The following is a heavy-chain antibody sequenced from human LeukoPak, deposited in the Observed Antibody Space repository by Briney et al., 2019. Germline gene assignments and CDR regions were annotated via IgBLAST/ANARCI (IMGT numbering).Heavy chain of an antibody. Sequence: PGGSLRLSCAASGSTFKNYDMHWVRQTPGKGLEWVAVISYDGSNKYYAESVKGRFTISRDNSKNTLFLQMNSLRAEDTAVYYCAKEWGQRGRTRNPIDYWGQGTLVTVSS. D-gene: IGHD3-16*01. CDR2: ISYDGSNK. CDR1: GSTFKNYD. CDR3: AKEWGQRGRTRNPIDY. V-gene: IGHV3-30*18. J-gene: IGHJ4*02.